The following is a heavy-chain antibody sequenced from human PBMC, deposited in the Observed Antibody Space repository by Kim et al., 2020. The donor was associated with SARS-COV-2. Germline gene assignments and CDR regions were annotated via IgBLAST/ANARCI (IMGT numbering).Heavy chain of an antibody. D-gene: IGHD6-13*01. CDR2: IRSKANSYAT. V-gene: IGHV3-73*01. CDR1: GFTFSDSA. CDR3: TRVPPYSNSWWDAFDI. J-gene: IGHJ3*02. Sequence: GGSLRLSCAASGFTFSDSAMYWVRQASGKGLEWVGRIRSKANSYATAYDVSVKGRFIISRDDSENTAYLQMNSLKTEDTAIYYCTRVPPYSNSWWDAFDIWGQGTMVTVSS.